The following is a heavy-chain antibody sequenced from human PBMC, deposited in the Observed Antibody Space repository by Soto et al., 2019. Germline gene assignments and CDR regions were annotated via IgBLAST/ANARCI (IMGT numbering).Heavy chain of an antibody. CDR2: LYSGGTT. J-gene: IGHJ4*02. CDR1: GFSVSDNY. Sequence: GGSLRLSCAASGFSVSDNYMNWVRQAPGKGLEWVSVLYSGGTTYYADSVKGRFTISRHNSKNTLYLEMNSLRPEDTAVYYCARLPNWGQGTRVTVS. CDR3: ARLPN. V-gene: IGHV3-53*04.